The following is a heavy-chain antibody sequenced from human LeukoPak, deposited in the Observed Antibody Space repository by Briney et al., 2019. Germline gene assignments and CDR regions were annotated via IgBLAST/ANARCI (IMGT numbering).Heavy chain of an antibody. CDR2: INPSGGST. V-gene: IGHV1-46*01. Sequence: ASVKVSXKASGYTFTSYYMHWVRQAPGQGLEWMGIINPSGGSTSYAQKFQGRVTMTRDTSTSTVYMELSSLRSEDTAVYYCAREEVELLSQPMGAHYYYYYYMDVWGKGTTVTVSS. CDR1: GYTFTSYY. CDR3: AREEVELLSQPMGAHYYYYYYMDV. D-gene: IGHD2-2*01. J-gene: IGHJ6*03.